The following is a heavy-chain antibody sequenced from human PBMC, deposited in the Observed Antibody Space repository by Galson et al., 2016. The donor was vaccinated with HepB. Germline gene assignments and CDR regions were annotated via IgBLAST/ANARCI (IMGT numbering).Heavy chain of an antibody. CDR1: GFTFSNYA. CDR2: ISGGTTAT. CDR3: AGSGSLYKSGDGNDFYGMDV. V-gene: IGHV3-23*01. D-gene: IGHD3-10*01. J-gene: IGHJ6*01. Sequence: SLRLSCAASGFTFSNYAMNWVRQAPGRGLEWLSAISGGTTATYNAASVKGRFTISRDTSKDTVYLQMDNLRAEDTAVYYCAGSGSLYKSGDGNDFYGMDVWGQGATVTVSS.